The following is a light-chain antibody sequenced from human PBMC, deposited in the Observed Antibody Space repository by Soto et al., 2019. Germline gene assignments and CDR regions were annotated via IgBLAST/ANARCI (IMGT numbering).Light chain of an antibody. J-gene: IGLJ1*01. Sequence: QSVLTQPPSASGTPGQRVIISCSGSNSNIGINTVNWYQQLPGTAPKLLNYGNNQRPSGVPDRFSGSKSGTSASLAISGLQSEDEADYYCVSYTSSTTYVFGTGTKLTVL. V-gene: IGLV1-44*01. CDR2: GNN. CDR1: NSNIGINT. CDR3: VSYTSSTTYV.